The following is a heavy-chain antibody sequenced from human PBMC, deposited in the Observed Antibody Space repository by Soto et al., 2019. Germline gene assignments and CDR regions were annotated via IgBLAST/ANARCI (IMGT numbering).Heavy chain of an antibody. CDR2: IKQDGSEK. CDR3: ARDPNSYSGSYYAFDI. J-gene: IGHJ3*02. D-gene: IGHD1-26*01. Sequence: GGSLRLSCAASGFTFSSYWMSWVRQAPGKGLEWVANIKQDGSEKYYADSVKGRFTISRDNAKNSLYLQMNSLRAEDTAVYYCARDPNSYSGSYYAFDIWGQGTMVTVSS. CDR1: GFTFSSYW. V-gene: IGHV3-7*03.